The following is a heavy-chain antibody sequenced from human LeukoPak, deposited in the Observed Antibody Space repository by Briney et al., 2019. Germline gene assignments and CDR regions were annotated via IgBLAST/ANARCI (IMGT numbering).Heavy chain of an antibody. CDR3: ARDGIYSRTEPDY. Sequence: GGSLRLSCAASGLTFSSYEMNWVRQAPGKGLEWVSYISSSGSTIYYADSVKGRFTISRDNAKNSLYLQMNSLRAEDTAFYYCARDGIYSRTEPDYWGQGTLVTVSS. J-gene: IGHJ4*02. V-gene: IGHV3-48*03. CDR1: GLTFSSYE. CDR2: ISSSGSTI. D-gene: IGHD6-13*01.